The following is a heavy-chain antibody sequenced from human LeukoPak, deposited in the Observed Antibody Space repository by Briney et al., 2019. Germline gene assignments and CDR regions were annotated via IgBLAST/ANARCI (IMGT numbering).Heavy chain of an antibody. CDR1: GGSISSYY. CDR3: ASNDKSYYDSSGYVTAN. D-gene: IGHD3-22*01. Sequence: SETLSLTCTVSGGSISSYYWSWIRQPAGKGLEWIGRIYTSGSTNYNPSLKSRVTMSVDTSKNQFSLKLSSVTAADTAVYYCASNDKSYYDSSGYVTANWGQGTLVTVSS. V-gene: IGHV4-4*07. CDR2: IYTSGST. J-gene: IGHJ4*02.